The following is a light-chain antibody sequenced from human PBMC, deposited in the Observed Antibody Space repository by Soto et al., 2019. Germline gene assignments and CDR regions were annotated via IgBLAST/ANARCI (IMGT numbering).Light chain of an antibody. Sequence: EIVLTHSPATLSSFPGDRVTLSCRASQAVNTRLAWYQHRPGQAPRLLSYLASNRAAGVTARFSGSGSGTDFTLTISDVEPEDFAVYYCHQRQSWPRTFGQGTTVDI. CDR3: HQRQSWPRT. J-gene: IGKJ1*01. CDR2: LAS. CDR1: QAVNTR. V-gene: IGKV3-11*01.